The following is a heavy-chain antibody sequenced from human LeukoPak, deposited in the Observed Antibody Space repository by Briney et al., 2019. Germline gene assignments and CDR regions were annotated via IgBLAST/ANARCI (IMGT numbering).Heavy chain of an antibody. Sequence: PSETPSLTCAVSGCSINSGGYSLSWIRQTPGKCLEWIGYIYHSGSTYYNPPLKSRVTISVDRSKNQFSLKLSSVTAADTAVYYCARGEEYCGGDCYSGWGQGTLVTVSS. V-gene: IGHV4-30-2*01. J-gene: IGHJ4*02. CDR1: GCSINSGGYS. CDR2: IYHSGST. CDR3: ARGEEYCGGDCYSG. D-gene: IGHD2-21*02.